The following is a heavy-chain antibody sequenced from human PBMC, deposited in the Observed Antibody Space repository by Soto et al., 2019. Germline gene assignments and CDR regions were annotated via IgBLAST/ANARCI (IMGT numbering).Heavy chain of an antibody. CDR1: VGSISSSSYY. J-gene: IGHJ3*01. CDR2: MYYSGST. D-gene: IGHD6-13*01. Sequence: QLQLQESGPGLVKSSETLSLTCTVSVGSISSSSYYWGWIRHPPGKGLEWIGSMYYSGSTYYKPSLKSRVTISSVASKNQFALKLSSVTAADTAVYYCAGRLYSVWYLDAFDVCGQETMVSVSS. V-gene: IGHV4-39*01. CDR3: AGRLYSVWYLDAFDV.